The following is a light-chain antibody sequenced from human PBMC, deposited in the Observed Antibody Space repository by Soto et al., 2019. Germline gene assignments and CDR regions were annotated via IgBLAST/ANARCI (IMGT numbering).Light chain of an antibody. V-gene: IGLV1-40*01. CDR3: QSYDSSPSGYG. Sequence: QSVLTQPPSVSGAPGQRVTISCTGSSSNFGAGYDVHWYQQLPGTAPKPLIYANINRPAGVPDRFSGSKSGTSASLAITGLQAEDEADYYCQSYDSSPSGYGXGTGTNVTV. J-gene: IGLJ1*01. CDR2: ANI. CDR1: SSNFGAGYD.